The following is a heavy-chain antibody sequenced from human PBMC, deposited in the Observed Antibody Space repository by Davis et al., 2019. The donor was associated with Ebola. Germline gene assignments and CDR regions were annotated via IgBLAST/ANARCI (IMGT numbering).Heavy chain of an antibody. J-gene: IGHJ4*02. CDR3: ARGRHDSSGYFY. D-gene: IGHD3-22*01. CDR1: GFTFSGSA. V-gene: IGHV3-73*01. Sequence: GGSLRLSCAASGFTFSGSAMHWVRQASGKGLEWVGRIRSKANSYATAYAASVKGRFTISRDNAKNSLYLQMNSLRAEDTAVYYCARGRHDSSGYFYWGQGTLVTVSS. CDR2: IRSKANSYAT.